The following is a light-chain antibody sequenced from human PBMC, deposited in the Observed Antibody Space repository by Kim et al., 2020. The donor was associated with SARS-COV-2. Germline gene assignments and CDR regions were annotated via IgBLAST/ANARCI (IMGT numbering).Light chain of an antibody. Sequence: CTLSSGCSNYKVDWYQQSPGTCPRFVMRVGTGGIVESKGDGIPDRFSVLGSGLNRYLTIKNIQEEDESDYHCEEDHGSGSNFVWVFGGGTQLTVL. V-gene: IGLV9-49*01. CDR3: EEDHGSGSNFVWV. CDR1: SGCSNYK. CDR2: VGTGGIVE. J-gene: IGLJ3*02.